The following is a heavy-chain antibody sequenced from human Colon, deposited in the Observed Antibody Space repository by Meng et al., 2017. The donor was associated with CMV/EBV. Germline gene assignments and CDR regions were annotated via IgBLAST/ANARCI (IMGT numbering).Heavy chain of an antibody. J-gene: IGHJ5*02. CDR1: GFTVSSNS. CDR2: IYSGGET. D-gene: IGHD2-15*01. CDR3: ASNRFCGSSCSDSWFDP. Sequence: GGSLRLSCAVSGFTVSSNSMTWVRQAPGKGLEWLSLIYSGGETHYADSVKGRFTISRDDSKNTLYLQMDSLRADDDTAVYYRASNRFCGSSCSDSWFDPWGQGTLVTVSS. V-gene: IGHV3-53*01.